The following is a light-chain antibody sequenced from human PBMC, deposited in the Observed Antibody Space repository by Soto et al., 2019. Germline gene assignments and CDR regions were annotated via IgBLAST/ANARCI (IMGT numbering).Light chain of an antibody. CDR3: QQSSSSPTWT. Sequence: DIQMTQSPSTLSASVGDRVSITCRASQSISNRLAWYQHKPGKAPNLLIYATSILQSGVPSRFSGSGSGTDFTLTISGLQPEDFATYYCQQSSSSPTWTFGQGTKVDIK. CDR2: ATS. J-gene: IGKJ1*01. CDR1: QSISNR. V-gene: IGKV1-39*01.